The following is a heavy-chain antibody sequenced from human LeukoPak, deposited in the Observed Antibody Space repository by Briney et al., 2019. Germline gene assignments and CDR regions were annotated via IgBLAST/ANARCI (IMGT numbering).Heavy chain of an antibody. J-gene: IGHJ4*02. Sequence: SETLSLTCTVSGGSISSYYWSWIRQPPGKGLEWIGYIYYSGSTNYNPSLKSRVTISVDTSKNQFSLKLSSVTAADTAVYYCAGDRSGWSFDYWGQGTLVTVSS. CDR3: AGDRSGWSFDY. V-gene: IGHV4-59*01. D-gene: IGHD6-19*01. CDR1: GGSISSYY. CDR2: IYYSGST.